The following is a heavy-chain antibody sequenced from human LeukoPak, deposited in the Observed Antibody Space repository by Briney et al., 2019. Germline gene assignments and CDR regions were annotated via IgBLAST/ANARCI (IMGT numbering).Heavy chain of an antibody. Sequence: QPGGSLRLSCAASGFTFSNYGVHWARQAPGKGLEWVAFIRYDGSNKYYADSVKGRFTISRDNSKNTLHLQMNSLRAEDTAVYYCAREKQQLVSFDYWGQGTLVTVSS. CDR1: GFTFSNYG. V-gene: IGHV3-30*02. D-gene: IGHD6-13*01. J-gene: IGHJ4*02. CDR3: AREKQQLVSFDY. CDR2: IRYDGSNK.